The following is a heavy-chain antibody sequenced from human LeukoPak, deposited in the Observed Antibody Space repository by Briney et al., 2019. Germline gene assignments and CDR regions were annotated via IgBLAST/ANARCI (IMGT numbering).Heavy chain of an antibody. CDR1: GFTFSSYA. D-gene: IGHD3-3*01. CDR3: AKIPLYYDFWSGYYPGEDY. Sequence: GGSLRLSCAASGFTFSSYAMSWVRQAPGKGMEWVSAISGSGGSTYYADSVKGRFTISRDNSKNTLYLQMNSLRAEDTAVYYCAKIPLYYDFWSGYYPGEDYWGQGTLVTVSS. CDR2: ISGSGGST. J-gene: IGHJ4*02. V-gene: IGHV3-23*01.